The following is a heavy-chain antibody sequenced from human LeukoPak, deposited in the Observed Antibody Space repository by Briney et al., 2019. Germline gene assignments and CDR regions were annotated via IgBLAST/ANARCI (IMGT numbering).Heavy chain of an antibody. V-gene: IGHV3-23*01. Sequence: GGSLRLSCAASGFTFSTYAMSWVRQAPVKGLEWVSTISGSGGDTYYADSVKGRFTISRDNVKNVLYLQMNSLRPEDTALYYCAKDLSSAITSALVLDVWGQGTTVTVS. CDR3: AKDLSSAITSALVLDV. J-gene: IGHJ6*02. CDR2: ISGSGGDT. D-gene: IGHD3-22*01. CDR1: GFTFSTYA.